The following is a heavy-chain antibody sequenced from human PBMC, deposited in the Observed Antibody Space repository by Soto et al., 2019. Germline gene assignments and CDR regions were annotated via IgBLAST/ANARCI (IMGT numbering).Heavy chain of an antibody. V-gene: IGHV1-18*01. J-gene: IGHJ5*02. Sequence: GASVKVSCKDPCYTFTSYGISLLRQAPGQGREWMGWISAYNGNTNYAQKLQGRVTMTTDTSTSTAYMELRSLRSDDTAVYYCARTDITIFGVVIITTRGWFDPWGQGTLVTVSS. CDR1: CYTFTSYG. CDR3: ARTDITIFGVVIITTRGWFDP. D-gene: IGHD3-3*01. CDR2: ISAYNGNT.